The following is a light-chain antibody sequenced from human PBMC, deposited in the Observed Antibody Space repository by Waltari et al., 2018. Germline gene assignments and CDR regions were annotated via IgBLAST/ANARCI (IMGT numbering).Light chain of an antibody. CDR1: SSDVGSYNL. CDR2: EVS. CDR3: CSYAGSS. J-gene: IGLJ2*01. Sequence: QSALTQPASASGSPGQSITIPCTGTSSDVGSYNLVSWYQQHPGKTPKPMIYEVSKRPSGVSNRFSGSKSGNTASLTISGLQAEDEADYYCCSYAGSSLGGGTKLTVL. V-gene: IGLV2-23*02.